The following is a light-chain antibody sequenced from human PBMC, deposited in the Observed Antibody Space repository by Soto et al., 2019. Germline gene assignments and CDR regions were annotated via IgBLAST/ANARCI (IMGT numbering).Light chain of an antibody. CDR3: GAWDDSLNGYV. J-gene: IGLJ1*01. CDR2: TNN. Sequence: QSVLTQPPSASGTPGQRVTISCSGGSSNIGINTVNWYQQFPGTAPKVLIHTNNQRPSGVPDRFSGSKSGTSASLAISGLQSGDEADYYCGAWDDSLNGYVFGSGTKLTVL. CDR1: SSNIGINT. V-gene: IGLV1-44*01.